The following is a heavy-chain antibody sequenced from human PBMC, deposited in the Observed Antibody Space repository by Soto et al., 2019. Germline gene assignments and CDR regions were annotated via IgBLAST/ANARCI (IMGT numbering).Heavy chain of an antibody. CDR1: GFIFSDYG. J-gene: IGHJ3*02. D-gene: IGHD3-16*01. V-gene: IGHV3-33*01. Sequence: QEQSVESGGDVVQPGRSLRLSCAASGFIFSDYGLHWVRQAPGKGLEWVAVIWDDGIKKYYADSVKGRFTISRDNSENMVYLQMNSLRGEDTAVYCCVRGGKVAGAFDIWGQGTMVTVFS. CDR3: VRGGKVAGAFDI. CDR2: IWDDGIKK.